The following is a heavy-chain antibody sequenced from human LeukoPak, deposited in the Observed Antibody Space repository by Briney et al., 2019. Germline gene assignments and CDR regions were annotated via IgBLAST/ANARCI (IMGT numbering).Heavy chain of an antibody. J-gene: IGHJ2*01. V-gene: IGHV3-30*04. D-gene: IGHD5-24*01. CDR3: ARIPLDGHWYFDL. Sequence: PERSLRLSCVVSEFNVMSYSMQWVRQPPVKGLQWVAAISYDGSNIYYGDSVKGRFTISRDNSKNTLYLQMNNLRTEDTAVYYCARIPLDGHWYFDLWGRGTLVTVSS. CDR2: ISYDGSNI. CDR1: EFNVMSYS.